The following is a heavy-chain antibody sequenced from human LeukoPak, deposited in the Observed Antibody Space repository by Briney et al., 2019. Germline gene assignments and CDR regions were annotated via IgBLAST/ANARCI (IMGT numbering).Heavy chain of an antibody. D-gene: IGHD6-19*01. Sequence: ASVKVSCKASGYTFTSYDINWVRQATGQGLEWMGWMNPNSGNTDYAQKLQGRVTMTTDTSTSTAYMELRSLRSDDTAVYYCARDDRHSSGWRQSYFDYWGQGTLVTVSS. CDR2: MNPNSGNT. CDR3: ARDDRHSSGWRQSYFDY. CDR1: GYTFTSYD. J-gene: IGHJ4*02. V-gene: IGHV1-8*01.